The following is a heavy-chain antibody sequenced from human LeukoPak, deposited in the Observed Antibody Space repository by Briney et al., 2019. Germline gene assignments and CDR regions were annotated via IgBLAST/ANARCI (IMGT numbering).Heavy chain of an antibody. CDR3: ARETGTTLRWFDP. Sequence: SETLSLTCAVYGGSFSGYYWSWIRQPPGKGLEWIGEINHSGSTNYNPSLKSRVTISVDTSKNQFSLKLSSVTAADTAVYYCARETGTTLRWFDPWGQGTLVTVSS. CDR1: GGSFSGYY. D-gene: IGHD1-1*01. CDR2: INHSGST. J-gene: IGHJ5*02. V-gene: IGHV4-34*01.